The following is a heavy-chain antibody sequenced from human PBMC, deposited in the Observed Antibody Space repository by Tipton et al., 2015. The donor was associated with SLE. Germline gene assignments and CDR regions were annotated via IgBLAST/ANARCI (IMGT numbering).Heavy chain of an antibody. CDR1: GDSISSGDNY. Sequence: TLSLTCTVSGDSISSGDNYWTWIRQPAGKGLEWIGRIYTSGSTNYNPSLESRLTISVDTSKNQFSLKLNSVTAADTAVYYCARGPYYFDDWGQGTLVTVSS. CDR2: IYTSGST. J-gene: IGHJ4*02. CDR3: ARGPYYFDD. V-gene: IGHV4-61*02.